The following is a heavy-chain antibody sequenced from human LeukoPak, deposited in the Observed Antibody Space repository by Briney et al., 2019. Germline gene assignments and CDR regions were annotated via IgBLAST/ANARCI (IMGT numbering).Heavy chain of an antibody. D-gene: IGHD3-22*01. J-gene: IGHJ4*02. CDR3: TTDSLFYYDSSGYSVPAPHFDY. CDR2: IKSKTDGGTT. CDR1: GFTFSNAW. Sequence: GGSLRLSCAASGFTFSNAWMSWVRQAPGKGLEWVGRIKSKTDGGTTDYAAPVKGRFTISRDDSKNTLYLQMNSLKTEDTAVYYCTTDSLFYYDSSGYSVPAPHFDYWGQGTLVTVSS. V-gene: IGHV3-15*01.